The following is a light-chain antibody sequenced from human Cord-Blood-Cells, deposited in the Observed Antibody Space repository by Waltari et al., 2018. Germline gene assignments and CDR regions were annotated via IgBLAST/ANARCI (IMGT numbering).Light chain of an antibody. Sequence: SYVLTQPPSVSVAPGKPARITCGGNNIGSKSVPWYQQKPGQAPVLVIYYDSARPSGIPERFSGSNSGNTATLTISRVEAGDEADYYCQVWDSSSDHWVFGGGTKLTVL. CDR1: NIGSKS. V-gene: IGLV3-21*04. CDR3: QVWDSSSDHWV. J-gene: IGLJ3*02. CDR2: YDS.